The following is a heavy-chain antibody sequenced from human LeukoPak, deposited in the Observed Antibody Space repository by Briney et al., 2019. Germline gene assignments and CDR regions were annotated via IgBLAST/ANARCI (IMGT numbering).Heavy chain of an antibody. CDR1: GGTFSSYA. Sequence: GSSVKVSCKASGGTFSSYAISWVRQAPGQGLEWMGWINPNSGGTNYAQKFQGRVTMTRDTSISTAYMELSRLRSDDTAVYYCARDHYPYQILDREGFDYWGQGTLVTVSS. CDR2: INPNSGGT. J-gene: IGHJ4*02. CDR3: ARDHYPYQILDREGFDY. D-gene: IGHD2-2*01. V-gene: IGHV1-2*02.